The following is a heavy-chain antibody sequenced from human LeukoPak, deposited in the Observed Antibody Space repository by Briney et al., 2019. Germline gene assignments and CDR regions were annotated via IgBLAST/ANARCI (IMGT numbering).Heavy chain of an antibody. CDR2: IKQDGSEK. J-gene: IGHJ6*03. CDR3: ARDSVEDDGHGYYYYYYMDV. CDR1: GFTFSSYW. V-gene: IGHV3-7*01. Sequence: GSLRLSCAASGFTFSSYWMSWVRQAPGKGLEWVANIKQDGSEKYYVDSVKGQFTISRDNAKNSLYLQMNSLRAEDTAVYYCARDSVEDDGHGYYYYYYMDVWGKGTTVTISS. D-gene: IGHD1-1*01.